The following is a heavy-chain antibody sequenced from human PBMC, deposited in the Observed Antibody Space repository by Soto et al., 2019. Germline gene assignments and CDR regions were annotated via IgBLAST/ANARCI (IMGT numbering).Heavy chain of an antibody. CDR3: ARDQGEGAFDI. J-gene: IGHJ3*02. Sequence: QVQLVESGGGVVQPGRSLRLSCAASGFTFSSYAMHWVRQAPGKGLEWVAVISYDGSNKYYADSVKGRFTISRDNSKNTQYLQMNSLRAEDTAVYYCARDQGEGAFDIWGQGTMVTVSS. V-gene: IGHV3-30-3*01. D-gene: IGHD3-16*01. CDR2: ISYDGSNK. CDR1: GFTFSSYA.